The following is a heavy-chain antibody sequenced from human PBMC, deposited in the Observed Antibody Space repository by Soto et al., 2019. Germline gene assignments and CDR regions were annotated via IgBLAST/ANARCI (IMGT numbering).Heavy chain of an antibody. D-gene: IGHD6-25*01. V-gene: IGHV1-69*01. CDR1: GGTFSSYA. CDR3: ARRYSSAGWFDP. Sequence: QVQLVQSGAEVKKPGSSVKVSCKASGGTFSSYAISWVRQAPGQGLEWMGGIIPIFGTANYAQKFQGRVTITADESTSTAYMELSSLRSEVTALYYCARRYSSAGWFDPWGQGTLVTVSS. CDR2: IIPIFGTA. J-gene: IGHJ5*02.